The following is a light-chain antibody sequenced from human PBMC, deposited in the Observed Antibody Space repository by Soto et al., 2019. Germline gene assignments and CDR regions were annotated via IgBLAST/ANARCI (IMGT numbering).Light chain of an antibody. Sequence: QSALTQPASVSGSPGQSITISCTGTSSDVGSYNLVSWYQHHPGRAPQLMIYEGTKRPSGVSNRFSGSKSGNTASLTISGLQAEDEADYSCCSYAGSDTYVFGTGTKVTVL. CDR1: SSDVGSYNL. V-gene: IGLV2-23*01. J-gene: IGLJ1*01. CDR2: EGT. CDR3: CSYAGSDTYV.